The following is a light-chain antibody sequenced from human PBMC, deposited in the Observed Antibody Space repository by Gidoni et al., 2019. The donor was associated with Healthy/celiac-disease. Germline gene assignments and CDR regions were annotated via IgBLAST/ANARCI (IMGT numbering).Light chain of an antibody. J-gene: IGKJ2*02. CDR2: DAS. CDR3: QHYDNLPGT. Sequence: DIQMTQSPSSLSASVGDRVTITCQASQDISNYLNWYQQKPGKAPKLLIYDASKLETGVPSRFSGSGSGTDFTFTISSLQPEDIATYYCQHYDNLPGTFGQGTKLEIK. CDR1: QDISNY. V-gene: IGKV1-33*01.